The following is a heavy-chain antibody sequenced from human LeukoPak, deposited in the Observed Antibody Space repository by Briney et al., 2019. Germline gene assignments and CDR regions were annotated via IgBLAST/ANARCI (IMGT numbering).Heavy chain of an antibody. CDR1: GYTFTSYY. Sequence: ASVKVSCKASGYTFTSYYMHWVRQAPGQGLEWMGIINPSGGGTSYAQKFQGRVTMTRDTSTGTVYMELSSLRSEDTAVYYCARESITMVRGVIEGFDPWGQGTLSPSLQ. D-gene: IGHD3-10*01. V-gene: IGHV1-46*01. CDR3: ARESITMVRGVIEGFDP. CDR2: INPSGGGT. J-gene: IGHJ5*02.